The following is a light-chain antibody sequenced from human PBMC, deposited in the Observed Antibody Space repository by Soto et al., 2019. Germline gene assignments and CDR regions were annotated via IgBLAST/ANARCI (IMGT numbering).Light chain of an antibody. J-gene: IGKJ5*01. CDR2: GAS. Sequence: EIVMTQSPATLSVSPGERATLSFSASQSVSSNLAWYQQKPGQAPRLLIYGASTRATGIPARFSGSGSGTEFTLTISSLQSEDSAVYYCQQHNQWPITFGQGTRLEIK. V-gene: IGKV3-15*01. CDR1: QSVSSN. CDR3: QQHNQWPIT.